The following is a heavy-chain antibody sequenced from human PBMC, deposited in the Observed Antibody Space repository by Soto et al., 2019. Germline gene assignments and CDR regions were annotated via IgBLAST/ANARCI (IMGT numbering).Heavy chain of an antibody. CDR2: INPDSGDT. J-gene: IGHJ4*02. V-gene: IGHV1-2*06. CDR1: GYTFTGFY. Sequence: GASVKVSCKASGYTFTGFYMHWVRQAPGQGLEWMGRINPDSGDTDHAEKFQGRVTITRDTSASTAYMELSSLRSEDTAVYYCARAKVLWFGESEPDYWGQGTLVTVSS. D-gene: IGHD3-10*01. CDR3: ARAKVLWFGESEPDY.